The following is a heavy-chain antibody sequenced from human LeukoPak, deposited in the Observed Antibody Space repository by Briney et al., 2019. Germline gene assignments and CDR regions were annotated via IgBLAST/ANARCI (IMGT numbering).Heavy chain of an antibody. CDR1: GFTFSSYA. CDR2: ISASGGDT. Sequence: GGSLRLSCAASGFTFSSYAMTWVRQAPGKGLEWVSAISASGGDTYYADSVKGRFTISRDNSKNTLYLQMNSLRAEDTAVYYCAKDPPYYSYGMDVWGQGTTVTVSS. D-gene: IGHD3-10*01. CDR3: AKDPPYYSYGMDV. V-gene: IGHV3-23*01. J-gene: IGHJ6*02.